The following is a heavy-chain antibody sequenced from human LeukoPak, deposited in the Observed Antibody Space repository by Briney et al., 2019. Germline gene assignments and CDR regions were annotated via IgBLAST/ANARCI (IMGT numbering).Heavy chain of an antibody. CDR3: AKDRGIAVAGTNFDY. D-gene: IGHD6-19*01. Sequence: GGSLRLSCAASGFTFGDYDMYWVRQAPGKGLELVSGISWNSGSIGYADSVKGRFTISRDNAKNSLYLQMNSLRAEDTALYYCAKDRGIAVAGTNFDYWGQGTLVTVSS. J-gene: IGHJ4*02. CDR1: GFTFGDYD. CDR2: ISWNSGSI. V-gene: IGHV3-9*01.